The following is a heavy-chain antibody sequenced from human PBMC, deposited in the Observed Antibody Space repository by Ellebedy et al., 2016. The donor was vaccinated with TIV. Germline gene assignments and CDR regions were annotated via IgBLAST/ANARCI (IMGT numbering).Heavy chain of an antibody. CDR2: ITSAGDT. D-gene: IGHD5-24*01. CDR3: ARATSGFDY. J-gene: IGHJ4*02. V-gene: IGHV3-13*01. CDR1: GFTFSSHD. Sequence: GESLKISCAASGFTFSSHDMHWVRQPTGKGLEWVSGITSAGDTYYLGSVKGRFIISRDSAKNSLYLQMNSLRAEDTAVYYGARATSGFDYWGQGALATVSS.